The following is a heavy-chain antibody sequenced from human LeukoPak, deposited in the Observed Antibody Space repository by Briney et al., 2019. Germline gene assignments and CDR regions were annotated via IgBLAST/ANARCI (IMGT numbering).Heavy chain of an antibody. D-gene: IGHD5-12*01. CDR3: ASFRGYDDYYYYGMDV. Sequence: PSETLSLTCAVYGGSFSGYYWSWIRQPPGKGLEWIGEINHSGSTNYNPSPKSRVTISVDTSKNQFSLKLSSVTAADTAVYYCASFRGYDDYYYYGMDVWGQGTTVTVSS. CDR2: INHSGST. V-gene: IGHV4-34*01. CDR1: GGSFSGYY. J-gene: IGHJ6*02.